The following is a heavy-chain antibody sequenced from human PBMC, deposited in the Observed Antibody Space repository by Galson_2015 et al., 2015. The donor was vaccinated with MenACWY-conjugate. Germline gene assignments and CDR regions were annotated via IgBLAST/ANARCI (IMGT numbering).Heavy chain of an antibody. V-gene: IGHV1-24*01. J-gene: IGHJ6*02. D-gene: IGHD2-2*01. CDR1: GYTLTELS. CDR3: ATPPGYCSSTSCYGRYGMDV. Sequence: SVKVSCKVSGYTLTELSMHWVRQAPGKGLEWMGGFDPEDGETIYAQKFQGRVTMTEDTSTDTAYMELSSLRSEDTAVYYCATPPGYCSSTSCYGRYGMDVWGQGTTVTVSS. CDR2: FDPEDGET.